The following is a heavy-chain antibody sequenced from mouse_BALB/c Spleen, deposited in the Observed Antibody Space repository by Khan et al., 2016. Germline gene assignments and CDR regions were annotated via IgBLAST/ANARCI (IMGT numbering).Heavy chain of an antibody. V-gene: IGHV1-37*01. D-gene: IGHD1-1*01. CDR2: INPYNGDT. CDR3: GRSPYYDDISKDGFPY. Sequence: VQLQQPGPELVKPGASVKISCKASGYSLTGYFMNWVKQSHGKSLEWIGRINPYNGDTFYNQKFKGKATLTVDKSYSTAHMDLLSLTSEDSAVYYCGRSPYYDDISKDGFPYWGQGTLVTVSA. CDR1: GYSLTGYF. J-gene: IGHJ3*01.